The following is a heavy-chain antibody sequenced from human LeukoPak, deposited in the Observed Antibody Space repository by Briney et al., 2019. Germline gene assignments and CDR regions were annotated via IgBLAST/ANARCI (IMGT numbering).Heavy chain of an antibody. Sequence: PEGSLRLSCAASGFIVSSNYMTWVRQATGEGLEWVSVIHNDGSTYYTDSVKGRFTISRDNSKDTLYLQMNSLRVEDTAVYYCAALARDYWGQGTLVTVSS. J-gene: IGHJ4*02. CDR3: AALARDY. CDR2: IHNDGST. CDR1: GFIVSSNY. V-gene: IGHV3-53*01. D-gene: IGHD3-3*02.